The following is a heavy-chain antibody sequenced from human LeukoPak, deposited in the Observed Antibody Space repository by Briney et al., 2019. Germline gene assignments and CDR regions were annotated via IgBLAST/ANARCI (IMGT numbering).Heavy chain of an antibody. CDR2: ISWNSGSI. Sequence: GRSLRLSCAASGFTFDDYSMHWVRHAPGKGLEWVSGISWNSGSIGYADSVKGRFTISRDKAKNSLYLQMNSLRAEDTALYYCAKEYYDSSGYYFPWGQGTLVTVSS. CDR3: AKEYYDSSGYYFP. CDR1: GFTFDDYS. D-gene: IGHD3-22*01. J-gene: IGHJ5*02. V-gene: IGHV3-9*01.